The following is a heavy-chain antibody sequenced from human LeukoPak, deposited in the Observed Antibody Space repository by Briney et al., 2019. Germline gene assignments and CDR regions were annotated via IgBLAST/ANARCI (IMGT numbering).Heavy chain of an antibody. D-gene: IGHD3-22*01. Sequence: PSETLSLTCTVSGGSISSGGYYWSWIRQHPGKGLEWIGYTYYSGSTYYNPSLKSRVTISVDTSKNQFSLKLSSVTAADTAVYYCARYYYDSKTFDYWGQGTLVTVSS. J-gene: IGHJ4*02. CDR2: TYYSGST. CDR3: ARYYYDSKTFDY. CDR1: GGSISSGGYY. V-gene: IGHV4-31*03.